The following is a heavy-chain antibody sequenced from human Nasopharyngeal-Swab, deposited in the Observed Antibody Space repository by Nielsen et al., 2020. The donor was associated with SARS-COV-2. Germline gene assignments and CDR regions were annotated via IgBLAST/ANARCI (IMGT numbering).Heavy chain of an antibody. D-gene: IGHD3-3*01. CDR3: AKVRGITIFGVVIIPDAFDI. CDR1: GFTVSSNY. CDR2: IYSGGST. V-gene: IGHV3-53*01. J-gene: IGHJ3*02. Sequence: GESLKISCAASGFTVSSNYMSWVRQAPGRGLEWVSLIYSGGSTYYADSVKGRFTISRDNSKNTLYLQMNSLRAEDTAVYYCAKVRGITIFGVVIIPDAFDIWGQGTMVTVSS.